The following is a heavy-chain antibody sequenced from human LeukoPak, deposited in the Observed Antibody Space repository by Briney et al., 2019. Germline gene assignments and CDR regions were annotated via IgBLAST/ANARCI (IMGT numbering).Heavy chain of an antibody. CDR2: MYYSGSP. CDR3: AREGYDFWSGYGANWFDP. Sequence: SETLSLTCTVSGASITTYYWSWIRQPPGKRLEWIAYMYYSGSPNYNPSLKSRVTISVDTSKNQFSLKLSSVTAADTAVYYCAREGYDFWSGYGANWFDPWGQGTLVTVSS. CDR1: GASITTYY. D-gene: IGHD3-3*01. V-gene: IGHV4-59*12. J-gene: IGHJ5*02.